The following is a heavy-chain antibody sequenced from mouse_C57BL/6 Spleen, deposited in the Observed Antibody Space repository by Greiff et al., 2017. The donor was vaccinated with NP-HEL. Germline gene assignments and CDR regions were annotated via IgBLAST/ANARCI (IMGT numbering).Heavy chain of an antibody. CDR3: AISDGYSSYYFDY. J-gene: IGHJ2*01. D-gene: IGHD2-3*01. CDR2: IYPSDSET. V-gene: IGHV1-61*01. Sequence: QVQLQQPGAELVRPGSSVKLSCKASGYTFTSYWMDWVKQRPGQGLEWIGNIYPSDSETHYNQKFKDKATLTVDKSSSTAYMQLSSLTSEDSSVYYCAISDGYSSYYFDYWGQGTTLTVSS. CDR1: GYTFTSYW.